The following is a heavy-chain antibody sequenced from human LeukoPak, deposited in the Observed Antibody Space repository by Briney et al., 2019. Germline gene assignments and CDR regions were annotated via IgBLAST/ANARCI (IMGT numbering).Heavy chain of an antibody. CDR2: ISWNSGSI. D-gene: IGHD1-20*01. CDR1: GFTFDDYA. CDR3: ARVITVLYYFDY. Sequence: GGSLRLSCAASGFTFDDYAMHWVRRAPGNGLEWVSGISWNSGSIGYADSVKGRFTISRDNAKNTLYLQMNSLRAEDPAVYYCARVITVLYYFDYWGQGTMLNVYS. V-gene: IGHV3-9*01. J-gene: IGHJ4*02.